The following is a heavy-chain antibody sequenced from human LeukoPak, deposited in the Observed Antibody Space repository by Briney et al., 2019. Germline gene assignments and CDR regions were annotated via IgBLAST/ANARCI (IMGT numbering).Heavy chain of an antibody. J-gene: IGHJ4*02. CDR1: GFTFSSYA. V-gene: IGHV3-23*01. CDR3: AKGGFSGFGGYDWVDN. CDR2: ISGSGGST. Sequence: PGGSLRLSCAASGFTFSSYAMSWVRQAPGKGLEWVSAISGSGGSTYYADSVKDRFTISRDNSKNTLYLQMSSLRAEDTAVYYCAKGGFSGFGGYDWVDNWGQGTLVTVSS. D-gene: IGHD5-12*01.